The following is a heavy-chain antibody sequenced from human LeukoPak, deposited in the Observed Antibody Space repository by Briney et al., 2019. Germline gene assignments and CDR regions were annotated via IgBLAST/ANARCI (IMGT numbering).Heavy chain of an antibody. J-gene: IGHJ4*02. V-gene: IGHV3-23*01. D-gene: IGHD4-17*01. CDR2: ISVSGAGT. CDR3: AKHVGNDYGRPFDY. Sequence: LSGGSLRLSCAASGFTFSSSAMSSVRQAPGKGMELVSGISVSGAGTTHADSVKGRFTISRASSRNTLYLQMNSLRVEDTAVYYCAKHVGNDYGRPFDYWGQGTLVTVSS. CDR1: GFTFSSSA.